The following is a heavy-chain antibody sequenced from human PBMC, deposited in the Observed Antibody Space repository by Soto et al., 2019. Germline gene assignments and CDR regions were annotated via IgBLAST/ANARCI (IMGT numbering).Heavy chain of an antibody. Sequence: QVQLVESGGGVAQPGRSLRLSCAASGFTFSNYGMDWVRQAPGKGLEWVAAGVYDGSKKYYADSAKGRFTVSRDNYKTTLFLEMNALRAEDTAVYYCARDRGYRRYFDSSGFWADSWGQGTLVTVSS. J-gene: IGHJ4*02. CDR1: GFTFSNYG. CDR3: ARDRGYRRYFDSSGFWADS. CDR2: GVYDGSKK. D-gene: IGHD3-22*01. V-gene: IGHV3-33*08.